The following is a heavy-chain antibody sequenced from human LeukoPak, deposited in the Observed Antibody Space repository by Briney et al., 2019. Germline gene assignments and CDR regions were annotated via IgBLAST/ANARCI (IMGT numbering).Heavy chain of an antibody. V-gene: IGHV7-4-1*02. CDR3: ARVLDGVLRRGYSYGLFDY. CDR1: GYTFTSYA. J-gene: IGHJ4*02. Sequence: ASVKVSCKASGYTFTSYAMNWVRQAPGQGLEWMGWINTNTGNPTYAQGFTGRFVFSLDTSVSTAYLQISSLKAEDTAVYYCARVLDGVLRRGYSYGLFDYWGQGTLVTVSS. D-gene: IGHD5-18*01. CDR2: INTNTGNP.